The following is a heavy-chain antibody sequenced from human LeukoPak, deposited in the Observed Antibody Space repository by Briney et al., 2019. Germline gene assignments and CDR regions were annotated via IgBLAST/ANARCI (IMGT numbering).Heavy chain of an antibody. Sequence: GGSLRLSCAASGFTFSNYEMNWVRQAPGKGLEWVSYISSSGSSIYYADSVKGRFTISRDNGKNSLYLQMISLRAEDTAVYYCAAVGRSSRPGYWGQGTLVTVSS. V-gene: IGHV3-48*03. CDR3: AAVGRSSRPGY. D-gene: IGHD6-6*01. J-gene: IGHJ4*02. CDR2: ISSSGSSI. CDR1: GFTFSNYE.